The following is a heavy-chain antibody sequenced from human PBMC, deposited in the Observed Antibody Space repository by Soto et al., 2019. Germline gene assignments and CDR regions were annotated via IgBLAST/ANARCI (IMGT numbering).Heavy chain of an antibody. CDR2: ITGGGGST. Sequence: GRSVRLSCAASGFAVITYAMSWVRKTPGKGLEWVSTITGGGGSTYYADAVKGRFTISRDNLRNTLYLQMSSLRGEDSAVYSCASKRPCGGGSCCSLRSFDRLSQGTVVTVSS. V-gene: IGHV3-23*01. D-gene: IGHD2-15*01. CDR1: GFAVITYA. CDR3: ASKRPCGGGSCCSLRSFDR. J-gene: IGHJ4*02.